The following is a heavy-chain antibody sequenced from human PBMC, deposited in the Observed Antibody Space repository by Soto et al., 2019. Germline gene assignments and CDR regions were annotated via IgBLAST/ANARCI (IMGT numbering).Heavy chain of an antibody. J-gene: IGHJ3*02. Sequence: QVTLKESGPVLVKPTETLTLTCTVSGFSLSNARMGVSWIRQPPGEALEWLAHIFSNDEKSYSTSLKSRLTISKDTSKSQVVLTMTNMDPVDTATYYCARALYYYDSSGYYCDAFDIWGQGTMVTVSS. CDR1: GFSLSNARMG. V-gene: IGHV2-26*01. CDR3: ARALYYYDSSGYYCDAFDI. CDR2: IFSNDEK. D-gene: IGHD3-22*01.